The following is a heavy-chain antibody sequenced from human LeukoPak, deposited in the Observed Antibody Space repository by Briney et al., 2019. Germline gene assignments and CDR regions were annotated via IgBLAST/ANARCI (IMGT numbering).Heavy chain of an antibody. CDR1: GFTFSGSA. CDR2: IRSKANSDAT. Sequence: GGSLRLSCAASGFTFSGSAMHWVRQASGKGLEWVGRIRSKANSDATAYAASVTGRFTISRDDSKNTAYLQMYSLKTEDTAVYFCTRQTERDYYYMDVWGKGTTVTVSS. V-gene: IGHV3-73*01. CDR3: TRQTERDYYYMDV. J-gene: IGHJ6*03. D-gene: IGHD1-14*01.